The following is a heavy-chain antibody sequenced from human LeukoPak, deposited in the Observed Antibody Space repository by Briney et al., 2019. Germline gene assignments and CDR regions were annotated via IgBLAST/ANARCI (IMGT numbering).Heavy chain of an antibody. V-gene: IGHV3-30*18. CDR1: GFTFSSYG. D-gene: IGHD6-19*01. CDR2: ISYDGSNK. Sequence: GGSLRLSCAASGFTFSSYGMHWVRQAPGKGLEWVAVISYDGSNKYYADSVKGRFTISRDNSKNTLYLQMNSPRAEDTAVYYCAKERRQWLVLGFDYWGQGTLVTVSS. J-gene: IGHJ4*02. CDR3: AKERRQWLVLGFDY.